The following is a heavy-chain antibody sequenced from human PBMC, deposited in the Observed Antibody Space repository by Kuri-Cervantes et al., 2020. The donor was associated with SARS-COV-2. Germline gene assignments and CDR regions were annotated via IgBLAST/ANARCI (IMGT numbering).Heavy chain of an antibody. V-gene: IGHV7-4-1*02. D-gene: IGHD3-3*01. CDR1: GYTFTSYA. Sequence: ASVKVSCKASGYTFTSYAMNWVRQAPGQGLEWMGWINTNTGNPTYAQGFTGRFVFSLDTSVSTAYLQISSLKAEDTAVYYCARARLKNFWSGSPYNWFDPWGQGTLVTVSS. J-gene: IGHJ5*02. CDR3: ARARLKNFWSGSPYNWFDP. CDR2: INTNTGNP.